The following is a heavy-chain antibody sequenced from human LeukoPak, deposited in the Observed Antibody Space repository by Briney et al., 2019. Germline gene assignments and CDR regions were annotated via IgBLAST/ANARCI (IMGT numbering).Heavy chain of an antibody. CDR2: INPKSGDT. V-gene: IGHV1-2*02. D-gene: IGHD5-24*01. CDR1: GYTFTDYH. CDR3: ARIEPKWLHLDY. J-gene: IGHJ4*02. Sequence: GASVKVSCKASGYTFTDYHIHWVRQAPGQGLEWMGWINPKSGDTDYLQKFQGRLTVTRDRSISTAYLELSRLTSDDTAMYYCARIEPKWLHLDYWGQGALVTVSS.